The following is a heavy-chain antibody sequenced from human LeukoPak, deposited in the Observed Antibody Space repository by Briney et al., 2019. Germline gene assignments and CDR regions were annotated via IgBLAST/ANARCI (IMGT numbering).Heavy chain of an antibody. J-gene: IGHJ4*02. V-gene: IGHV4-59*08. Sequence: PSETLSLTCTVSGGSISSYYWSWIRQPPGKGLEWIGYIYYSGSTNYNPSLKSRVTISVDTSKNQFSLKLSSVTAADTAVYYCARHGRMVRGVIDYWGQGTLVTVSS. D-gene: IGHD3-10*01. CDR3: ARHGRMVRGVIDY. CDR1: GGSISSYY. CDR2: IYYSGST.